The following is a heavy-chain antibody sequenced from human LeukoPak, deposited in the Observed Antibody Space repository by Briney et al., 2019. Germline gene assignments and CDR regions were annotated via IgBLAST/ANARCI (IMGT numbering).Heavy chain of an antibody. CDR3: ARDPSTQAVQLWLRYNWFDP. Sequence: ASVKVSCKTSGYSENFYGITWVRQVAGQGLEWMGWISAQHGQTEYAPNSQDRVTMTTDTSTSTAYMELRSLRSDDTAVYYCARDPSTQAVQLWLRYNWFDPWGQGTLVTVSS. CDR2: ISAQHGQT. J-gene: IGHJ5*02. CDR1: GYSENFYG. D-gene: IGHD5-18*01. V-gene: IGHV1-18*01.